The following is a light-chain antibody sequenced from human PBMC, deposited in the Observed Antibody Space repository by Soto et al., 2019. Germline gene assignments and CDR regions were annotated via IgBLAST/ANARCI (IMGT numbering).Light chain of an antibody. CDR3: QQLRSYPLP. V-gene: IGKV1-9*01. CDR1: QDIASF. Sequence: GDRVTVTCGASQDIASFLAWYQQEPGKAPKLLIHTASTLQSRVPSRFSGSGSGTDFTLTISSLQPEDSAAYYCQQLRSYPLPFGGGTKVDIK. CDR2: TAS. J-gene: IGKJ4*01.